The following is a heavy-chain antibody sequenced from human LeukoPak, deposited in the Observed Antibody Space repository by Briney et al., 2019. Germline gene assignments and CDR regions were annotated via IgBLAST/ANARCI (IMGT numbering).Heavy chain of an antibody. Sequence: ASVKVSCKASGYTFISNGISWVRQAPGQGLEWMGWISAYNGNTINAQKLQGRVTMTTDTSTSTAYMELRSLRSDDTAVYYCVREGAAVGTVYFQHWGQGTLVTVSS. CDR3: VREGAAVGTVYFQH. CDR1: GYTFISNG. J-gene: IGHJ1*01. D-gene: IGHD6-13*01. V-gene: IGHV1-18*01. CDR2: ISAYNGNT.